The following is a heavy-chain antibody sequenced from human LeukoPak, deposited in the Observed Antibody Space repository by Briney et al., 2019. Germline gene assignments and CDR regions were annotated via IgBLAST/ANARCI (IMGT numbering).Heavy chain of an antibody. CDR1: GGSISSGGHY. Sequence: PSQTLSLTCTVSGGSISSGGHYWSWIRQRPGKGLEWIGYIFSSGHTYYNPSLKSRLTISVDTSENQFSLKLSSVTAADTAVYFCARDFDYWGQGTLVTVSS. V-gene: IGHV4-31*03. J-gene: IGHJ4*02. CDR3: ARDFDY. CDR2: IFSSGHT.